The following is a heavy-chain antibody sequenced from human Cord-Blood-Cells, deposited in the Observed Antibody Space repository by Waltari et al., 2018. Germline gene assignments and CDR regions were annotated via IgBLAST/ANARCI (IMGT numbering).Heavy chain of an antibody. CDR3: ARDDPTTGRIAYYDYVWGASYWYFDL. CDR1: GYSISSGYY. Sequence: QVQLQESGPGLVKPSETLSLTCAVSGYSISSGYYWGWIRQPPGKGLEWIGSIYHSGSTYYDPPLKGRVTISVETSKNQFSLKLSSVTAADTAVYYCARDDPTTGRIAYYDYVWGASYWYFDLWGRGTLVTVSS. J-gene: IGHJ2*01. D-gene: IGHD3-16*01. V-gene: IGHV4-38-2*01. CDR2: IYHSGST.